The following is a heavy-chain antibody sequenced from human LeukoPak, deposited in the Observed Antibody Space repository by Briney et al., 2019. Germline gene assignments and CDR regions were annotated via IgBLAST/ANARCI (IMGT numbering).Heavy chain of an antibody. CDR2: IKSKTDGGTT. Sequence: GSLRLSCAASGFTFSNAWMSWVRQAPGKGLEWVGRIKSKTDGGTTDYAAPVKGRFTISRDDSKNTLYLQMNSLKTEDTAVYYCTTHSFTAFTYYFDYWGQGTLVTVSS. V-gene: IGHV3-15*01. J-gene: IGHJ4*02. D-gene: IGHD3-3*02. CDR1: GFTFSNAW. CDR3: TTHSFTAFTYYFDY.